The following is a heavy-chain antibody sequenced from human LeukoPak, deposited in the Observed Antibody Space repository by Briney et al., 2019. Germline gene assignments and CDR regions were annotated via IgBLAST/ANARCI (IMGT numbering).Heavy chain of an antibody. J-gene: IGHJ3*02. CDR2: INPNSGGT. CDR3: ARTRKLLWFGENTDAFDI. CDR1: GYTFTGYY. D-gene: IGHD3-10*01. Sequence: ASVKVSCKASGYTFTGYYMHWVRQAPGQGLERMGWINPNSGGTNYAQKFQGRVTMTRDTSISTAYMELSRLRSDDTAVYYCARTRKLLWFGENTDAFDIWGQGTMVTVSS. V-gene: IGHV1-2*02.